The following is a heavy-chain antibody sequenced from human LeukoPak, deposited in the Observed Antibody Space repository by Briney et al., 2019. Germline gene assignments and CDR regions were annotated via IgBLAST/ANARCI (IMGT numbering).Heavy chain of an antibody. V-gene: IGHV5-10-1*01. Sequence: VESLKISCKGSGYSFTSYWISWVRQMPGKGLEWMGRIDPSDSDTKYSPSFQGHVTISGDESASTAYLQWSSLKASDTAMYYCARHFLGELPDMDVWGQGTTVTVSS. CDR2: IDPSDSDT. CDR3: ARHFLGELPDMDV. CDR1: GYSFTSYW. J-gene: IGHJ6*02. D-gene: IGHD1-14*01.